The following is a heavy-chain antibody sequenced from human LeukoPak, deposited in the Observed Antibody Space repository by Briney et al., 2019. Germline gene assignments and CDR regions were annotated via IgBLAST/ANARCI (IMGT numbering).Heavy chain of an antibody. J-gene: IGHJ4*02. CDR2: IYPADSDT. V-gene: IGHV5-51*01. CDR3: ARQSRDGSKTRGYYFDY. Sequence: GESLKISCQVSGYIFTHYWIGWVRQVAGKGLESMGLIYPADSDTTHSPSFQGQVTISADKSISTVYLQWSSLRASDTAMYYCARQSRDGSKTRGYYFDYWGQGTLVTVSS. D-gene: IGHD3-10*01. CDR1: GYIFTHYW.